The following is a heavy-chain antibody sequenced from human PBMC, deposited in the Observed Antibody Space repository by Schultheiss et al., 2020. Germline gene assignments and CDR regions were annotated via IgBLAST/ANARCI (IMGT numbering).Heavy chain of an antibody. D-gene: IGHD3-10*01. Sequence: GGSLRLSCAASGFTVSSNYMSWVRQAPGKGLEWVANIKQDGSEKYYVDSVKGRFTISRDDSKNTLYLQMNSLRAEDTAVYYCARGYYYGSGSSIPDNWGQGTLVTVSS. V-gene: IGHV3-7*04. CDR2: IKQDGSEK. CDR3: ARGYYYGSGSSIPDN. J-gene: IGHJ4*02. CDR1: GFTVSSNY.